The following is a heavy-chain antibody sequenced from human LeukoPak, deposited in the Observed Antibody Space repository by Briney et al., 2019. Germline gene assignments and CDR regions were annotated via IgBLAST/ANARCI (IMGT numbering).Heavy chain of an antibody. J-gene: IGHJ6*03. V-gene: IGHV4-39*01. CDR1: GVSISSSSYY. CDR3: ARHSQLDYYYYYMDV. D-gene: IGHD2-2*01. CDR2: IYYSGSY. Sequence: SETLSLTCTVSGVSISSSSYYWVWLRQPPGKGLEWNGSIYYSGSYYYNPSLKSRATISVDTSKNQFSLKLSSVTAADTAVYYCARHSQLDYYYYYMDVWGKGTTVTISS.